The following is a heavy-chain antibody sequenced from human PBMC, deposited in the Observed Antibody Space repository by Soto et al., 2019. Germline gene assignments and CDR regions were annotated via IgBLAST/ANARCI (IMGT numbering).Heavy chain of an antibody. CDR1: RFTFKNYA. Sequence: QVQLVESGGGVVQPGRSLRLSCAASRFTFKNYAMHLVRQAPGKGLEWVATISYDGSNKYYADSVKGRFTISKDNSKNTLYLQMNSLRVEHPAVYYCARSSIAAAGLFDYWGQGTPVTVSS. J-gene: IGHJ4*02. D-gene: IGHD6-13*01. CDR2: ISYDGSNK. V-gene: IGHV3-30-3*01. CDR3: ARSSIAAAGLFDY.